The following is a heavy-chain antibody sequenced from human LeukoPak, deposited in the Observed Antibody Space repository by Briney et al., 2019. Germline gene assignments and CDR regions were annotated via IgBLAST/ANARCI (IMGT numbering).Heavy chain of an antibody. J-gene: IGHJ6*02. Sequence: GGSLRLSCAASGFIFSNYAMTWVRQAPGKGLEWVSIIGGVSESFYYADSVKGRFTISRDNSKNTLYLQMNSLRAEDTAVYYCARDLTGTNYYYYGMDVWGQGTTVTVSS. CDR2: IGGVSESF. D-gene: IGHD1-20*01. V-gene: IGHV3-23*01. CDR1: GFIFSNYA. CDR3: ARDLTGTNYYYYGMDV.